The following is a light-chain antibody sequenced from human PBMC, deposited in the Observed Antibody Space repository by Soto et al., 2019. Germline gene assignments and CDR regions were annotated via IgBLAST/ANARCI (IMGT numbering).Light chain of an antibody. CDR2: AAS. Sequence: DIQMTHSPSSRATFAVGTVNITCRASQSISSYLNWYQQKPGKAPKLLIYAASSLQSGVQSRFSGSGSGTDFTLTIRSLQPEDFATYYCQKSFSIPINCGKGTQREIK. V-gene: IGKV1-39*01. CDR1: QSISSY. CDR3: QKSFSIPIN. J-gene: IGKJ5*01.